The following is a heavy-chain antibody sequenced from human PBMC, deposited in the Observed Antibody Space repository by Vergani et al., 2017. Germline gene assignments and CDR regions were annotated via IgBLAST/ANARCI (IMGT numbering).Heavy chain of an antibody. Sequence: EVQLVQSGAEVKKPGASLKISCQISGYSFTNYWIGWVRQMPGKGLEWMRIIHPADSDTSYSPSFQGQVTIAVDKSISTAYLQRSSLRASDSAMYYCARLYGRDSSGSKYFDYWGQGTLVTVSS. CDR3: ARLYGRDSSGSKYFDY. J-gene: IGHJ4*02. CDR1: GYSFTNYW. V-gene: IGHV5-51*01. CDR2: IHPADSDT. D-gene: IGHD3-22*01.